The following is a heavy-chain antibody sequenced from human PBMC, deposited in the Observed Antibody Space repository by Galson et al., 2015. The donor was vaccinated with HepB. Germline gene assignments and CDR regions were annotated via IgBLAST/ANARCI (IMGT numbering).Heavy chain of an antibody. CDR2: ISGSGGST. J-gene: IGHJ4*02. Sequence: SLRLSCAASGFTFSSYAMSWVRQAPGKGLEWVSAISGSGGSTYYADSVKGRFTISRDNSKNTLYLQMNSLRAEDTAVYYCAKGDDYDYVWGSYRYLFDYWGQGTLVTVSS. D-gene: IGHD3-16*02. CDR1: GFTFSSYA. V-gene: IGHV3-23*01. CDR3: AKGDDYDYVWGSYRYLFDY.